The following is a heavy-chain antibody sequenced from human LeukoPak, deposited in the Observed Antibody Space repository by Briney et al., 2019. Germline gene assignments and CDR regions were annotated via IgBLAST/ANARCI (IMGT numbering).Heavy chain of an antibody. D-gene: IGHD7-27*01. CDR1: GFTFSSYG. CDR2: IRYDGSNK. V-gene: IGHV3-30*02. J-gene: IGHJ4*02. CDR3: AKDFLTGDESHYFDY. Sequence: GGSLRLSCAASGFTFSSYGMHWVRQAPGKGLEWVAFIRYDGSNKYYADSVKGRFTISRDNSKNTLYLQMNSLRAEDTAVYYCAKDFLTGDESHYFDYWGQGTLVTVSS.